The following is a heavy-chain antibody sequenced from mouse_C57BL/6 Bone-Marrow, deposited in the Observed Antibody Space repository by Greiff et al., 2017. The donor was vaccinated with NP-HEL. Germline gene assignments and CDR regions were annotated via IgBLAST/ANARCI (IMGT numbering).Heavy chain of an antibody. CDR3: ARSADESPWFAY. J-gene: IGHJ3*01. CDR2: IHPNSGST. Sequence: VQLQQSGAELVKPGASVKLSCKASGYTFTSYWMHWVKQRPGQGLEWIGMIHPNSGSTNYNEKFKSKATLTVDKSSSTAYMQLSSLTSEDSAVYYCARSADESPWFAYCGQGTLVTVSA. CDR1: GYTFTSYW. V-gene: IGHV1-64*01.